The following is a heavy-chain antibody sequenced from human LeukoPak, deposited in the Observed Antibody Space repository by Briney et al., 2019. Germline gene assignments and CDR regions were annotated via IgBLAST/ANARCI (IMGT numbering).Heavy chain of an antibody. CDR1: RFTVSNNH. D-gene: IGHD6-19*01. V-gene: IGHV3-66*01. CDR2: IYNGDNT. Sequence: GSLRLSCVASRFTVSNNHMNWVRQAPGKGLEWVSVIYNGDNTYYADSVQGRFTISKDNSKNTLYLQMNSLRPEDTAVYFCARASRWLAFDNWGQGTLVTVSS. J-gene: IGHJ4*02. CDR3: ARASRWLAFDN.